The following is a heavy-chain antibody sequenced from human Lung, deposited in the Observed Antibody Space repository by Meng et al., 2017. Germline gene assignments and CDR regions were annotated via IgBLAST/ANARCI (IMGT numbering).Heavy chain of an antibody. D-gene: IGHD1-7*01. CDR2: ISHSGST. V-gene: IGHV4-4*02. CDR3: ARETLRELGLFHY. CDR1: GDSITRTQW. J-gene: IGHJ4*02. Sequence: QLQLQEPAPRLVQPSGTLSLACAVSGDSITRTQWWSWLRQTPGKGLEWIGEISHSGSTVYRPSLQGRVSISLDKSNNEFSLKLTSVTAADTAVYYCARETLRELGLFHYWGQGILVTVSS.